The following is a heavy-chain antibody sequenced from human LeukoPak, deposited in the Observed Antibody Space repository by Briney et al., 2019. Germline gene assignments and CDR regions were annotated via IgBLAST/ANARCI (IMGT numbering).Heavy chain of an antibody. CDR1: GYTFTTYA. CDR2: INTNTGNP. CDR3: ARGTRYSGSWPPH. Sequence: SVKVSCKASGYTFTTYAMNWVRQAPGHGLEWMGWINTNTGNPTYAQGFTGRFVFSLDTSVSTAYLQISSLKAEDTAVYYCARGTRYSGSWPPHWGQGTLVTVSS. J-gene: IGHJ4*02. D-gene: IGHD6-13*01. V-gene: IGHV7-4-1*02.